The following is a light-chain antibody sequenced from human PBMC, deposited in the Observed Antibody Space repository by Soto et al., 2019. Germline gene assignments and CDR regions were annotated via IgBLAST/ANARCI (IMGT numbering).Light chain of an antibody. CDR2: GTS. V-gene: IGKV3-20*01. CDR3: QQYGSSSWT. CDR1: QSVSSSY. J-gene: IGKJ1*01. Sequence: EIVLTQSPGTLSLSPGERATLSCRASQSVSSSYLAWYQQKPGQAPRLPIYGTSSRATAIPDRFSGSGSGTDFTLTISRLEPEDCAVYYCQQYGSSSWTFGQGTKVEIK.